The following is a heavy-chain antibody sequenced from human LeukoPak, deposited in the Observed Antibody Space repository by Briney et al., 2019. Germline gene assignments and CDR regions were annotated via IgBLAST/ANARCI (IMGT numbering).Heavy chain of an antibody. D-gene: IGHD6-13*01. CDR1: GGSINNNIHY. J-gene: IGHJ3*02. Sequence: ASETLSLTCTVSGGSINNNIHYWGWIRQPPGKGLEWIGTIFYSGQTYYSPSLKSRVTISVDTSKYQFSLKLRSVTAADTAVYYCARDREQQLVRFYNAFDIWGQGTMVTISS. V-gene: IGHV4-39*07. CDR2: IFYSGQT. CDR3: ARDREQQLVRFYNAFDI.